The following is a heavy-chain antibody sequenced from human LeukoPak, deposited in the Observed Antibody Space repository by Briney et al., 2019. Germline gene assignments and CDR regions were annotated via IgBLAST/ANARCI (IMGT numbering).Heavy chain of an antibody. CDR3: ARPIAGRSWSYYFDY. CDR1: GYSFTTYW. J-gene: IGHJ4*02. V-gene: IGHV5-51*01. Sequence: GESLKISCKCSGYSFTTYWIGWVRQMPGKGLEWMGIIYPVDSDTRYSPSFQGQVTISADKSISTAYLQWSSLKASDTAMYYCARPIAGRSWSYYFDYWGQGTLVTVSS. CDR2: IYPVDSDT. D-gene: IGHD6-13*01.